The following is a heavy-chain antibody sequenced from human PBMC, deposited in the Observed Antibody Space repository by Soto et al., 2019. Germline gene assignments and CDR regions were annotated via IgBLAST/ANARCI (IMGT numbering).Heavy chain of an antibody. D-gene: IGHD3-10*01. J-gene: IGHJ2*01. Sequence: EVQLLESGGGLVQPGGSLRLSCAASGFTFSSYDMNWVRQAPGKGLEWVSVISGSGGSTYYADTVKGRFTISRDNAKNTLYLQMNSLRVEDTAVYYCAKDRQGSGPDFDLGGRGTLVTVSS. CDR3: AKDRQGSGPDFDL. CDR1: GFTFSSYD. V-gene: IGHV3-23*01. CDR2: ISGSGGST.